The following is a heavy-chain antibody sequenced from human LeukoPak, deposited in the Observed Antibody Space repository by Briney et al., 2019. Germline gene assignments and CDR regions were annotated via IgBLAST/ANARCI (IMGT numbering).Heavy chain of an antibody. CDR1: GGSFSGYY. J-gene: IGHJ4*02. Sequence: PSETLSLTCAVYGGSFSGYYWSWIRQPPGKGLEWIGEINHSGSTNYNPSLKSRVTISVDTSKNQFSLKLSSVTAADTAGYYCARIKLVAGTPPFDYWGQGTLVTVSS. CDR2: INHSGST. CDR3: ARIKLVAGTPPFDY. V-gene: IGHV4-34*01. D-gene: IGHD6-19*01.